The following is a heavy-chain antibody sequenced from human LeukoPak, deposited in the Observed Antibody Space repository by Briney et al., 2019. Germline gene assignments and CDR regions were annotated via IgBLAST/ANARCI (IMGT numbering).Heavy chain of an antibody. Sequence: GGSLRLSCAVSGFTFSRSSMTWVRQAPGRGREWVAKQKEEGSEEYYVDSVKGRFTISRDNAKNSLYLQMNSLRAEDTAVYYCATGGAARGYFQHWGQGTLVTVSS. J-gene: IGHJ1*01. CDR1: GFTFSRSS. CDR2: QKEEGSEE. D-gene: IGHD6-6*01. CDR3: ATGGAARGYFQH. V-gene: IGHV3-7*05.